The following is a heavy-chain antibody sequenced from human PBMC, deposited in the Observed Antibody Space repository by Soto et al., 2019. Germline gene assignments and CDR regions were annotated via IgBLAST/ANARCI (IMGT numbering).Heavy chain of an antibody. Sequence: ESGGGLVKPGGSLRLSCVASGFTFSGYSINWVRQAPGKGLEWVSYISGPSIYIYYADSVKGRFTISRDNAKSAVYLQMYSLRAEDTAVYYCARGFRNGFNVWGQGTTVSVSS. CDR3: ARGFRNGFNV. CDR2: ISGPSIYI. J-gene: IGHJ6*02. D-gene: IGHD2-8*01. CDR1: GFTFSGYS. V-gene: IGHV3-21*01.